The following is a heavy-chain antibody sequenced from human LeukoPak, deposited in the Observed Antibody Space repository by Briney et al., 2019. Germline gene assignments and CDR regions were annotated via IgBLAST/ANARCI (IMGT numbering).Heavy chain of an antibody. V-gene: IGHV1-69*06. J-gene: IGHJ4*02. Sequence: SVKVSCKASGGTFSSYAISWVRQAPGQGLEWMGGIIPIFGTANYAQKFQGRVTITADKSTSTAYMELSSLRSEDTAAYYCARVSMITFGGVIDKGGYYFDYWGQGTLVTVSS. CDR3: ARVSMITFGGVIDKGGYYFDY. CDR2: IIPIFGTA. CDR1: GGTFSSYA. D-gene: IGHD3-16*02.